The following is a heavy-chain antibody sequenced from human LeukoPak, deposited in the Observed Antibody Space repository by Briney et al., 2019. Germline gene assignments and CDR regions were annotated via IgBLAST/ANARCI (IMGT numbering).Heavy chain of an antibody. CDR2: IYSGGST. CDR1: GVTFSSYG. J-gene: IGHJ4*02. V-gene: IGHV3-66*02. CDR3: ANEDYYEYFDY. D-gene: IGHD3-22*01. Sequence: GGSLRLSCAASGVTFSSYGMNWVRQAPGKGLEWVSVIYSGGSTYYADSVKGRFTISRDNSKNTLYLQMNSLRAEDTAVYYCANEDYYEYFDYWGQGTLVTVSS.